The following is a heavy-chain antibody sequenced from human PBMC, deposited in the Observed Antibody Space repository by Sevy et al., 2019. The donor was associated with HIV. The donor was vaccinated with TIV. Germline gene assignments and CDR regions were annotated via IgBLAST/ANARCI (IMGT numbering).Heavy chain of an antibody. CDR3: ARDGAVTPPYYYYGMDV. CDR1: GYTFTSYA. V-gene: IGHV1-3*01. Sequence: ASVKVSCKASGYTFTSYAMHWVRQAPGQRLEWMGWINAGNGNTKYSQKFQGRVTITRDTSASTAYMELSSLRSEDTAVYYCARDGAVTPPYYYYGMDVWGQGTTITVSS. J-gene: IGHJ6*02. CDR2: INAGNGNT. D-gene: IGHD4-17*01.